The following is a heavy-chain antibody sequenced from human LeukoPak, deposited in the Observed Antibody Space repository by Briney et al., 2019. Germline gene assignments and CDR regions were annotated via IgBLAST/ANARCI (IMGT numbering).Heavy chain of an antibody. CDR3: ANEEVPNDY. D-gene: IGHD4/OR15-4a*01. CDR1: GFTFPSHA. V-gene: IGHV3-23*01. CDR2: ISISGDIT. J-gene: IGHJ4*02. Sequence: AGGSLNLSVPVFGFTFPSHALTGFGQAPGKGLEWVSGISISGDITYYADSVQGRFIISRDNSKNTVYLQMNSLRVEDTAVYYCANEEVPNDYWGQGTLVTVSS.